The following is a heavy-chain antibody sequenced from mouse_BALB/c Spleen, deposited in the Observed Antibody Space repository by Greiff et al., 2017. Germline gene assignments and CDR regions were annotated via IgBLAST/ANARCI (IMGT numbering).Heavy chain of an antibody. V-gene: IGHV1S56*01. CDR2: IYPGNVNT. Sequence: VQLQESGPELVKPGASVRISCKASGYTFTSYYIHWVKQRPGQGLEWIGWIYPGNVNTKYNEKFKGKATLTADKSSSTAYMQLSSLTSEDSAVYFCARAYDGAYYYAMDYWGQGTSVTVSS. J-gene: IGHJ4*01. CDR3: ARAYDGAYYYAMDY. D-gene: IGHD2-3*01. CDR1: GYTFTSYY.